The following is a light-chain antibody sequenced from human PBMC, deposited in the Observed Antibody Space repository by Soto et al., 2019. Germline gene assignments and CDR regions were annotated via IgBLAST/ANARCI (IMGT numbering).Light chain of an antibody. CDR1: QAIGNY. CDR2: EAS. V-gene: IGKV1-33*01. J-gene: IGKJ4*01. CDR3: QQYDDLPFT. Sequence: DIQMTQSPSSLSASVGDRVTITCQASQAIGNYLTWYQLKPGKAPKLLIYEASNLETGVPSRFSGSGSGTDFTFTINSLQPEDIATYYCQQYDDLPFTFGGGTKVEIK.